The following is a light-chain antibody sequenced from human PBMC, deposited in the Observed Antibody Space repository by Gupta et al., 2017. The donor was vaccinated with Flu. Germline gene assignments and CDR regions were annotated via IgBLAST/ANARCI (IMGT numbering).Light chain of an antibody. CDR1: QNIDNY. Sequence: DIHLTQSPSSLSASVGDRVTITCRASQNIDNYVNWYQVKPGEAPKFLIYSASKLESGVPTRFSGSGSATDFTLTISGLQPEDFATYCCQQSVSVPWTFGLGTKLDIK. CDR3: QQSVSVPWT. J-gene: IGKJ3*01. V-gene: IGKV1-39*01. CDR2: SAS.